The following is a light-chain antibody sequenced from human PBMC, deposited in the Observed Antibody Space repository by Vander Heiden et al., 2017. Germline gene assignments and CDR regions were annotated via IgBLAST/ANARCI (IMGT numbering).Light chain of an antibody. V-gene: IGKV3-15*01. J-gene: IGKJ2*01. CDR2: DTS. CDR3: QQDNNWPYT. Sequence: EIVMTQSPGSLSVFPGDRATLSCRASHSVGNNLAWYRQKPGQAPSLLIFDTSSRATGVPARFRDSGSGTEFTLTISSLQSEDIASYYCQQDNNWPYTFGQGTKLEIK. CDR1: HSVGNN.